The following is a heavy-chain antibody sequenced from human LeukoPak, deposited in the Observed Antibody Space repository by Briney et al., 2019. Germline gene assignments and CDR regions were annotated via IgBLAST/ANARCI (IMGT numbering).Heavy chain of an antibody. CDR2: IYYSGST. J-gene: IGHJ4*02. V-gene: IGHV4-30-4*01. D-gene: IGHD4-23*01. CDR1: GGSISSGDYY. CDR3: ARDLLNEGNHLDY. Sequence: SETLSLTCAVSGGSISSGDYYWSWIRQPPGKGLEWIGYIYYSGSTYYNPSLKSRVTISVDTSKNQFSLKLSSVTAADTAVYYCARDLLNEGNHLDYWGQGTLVTVSS.